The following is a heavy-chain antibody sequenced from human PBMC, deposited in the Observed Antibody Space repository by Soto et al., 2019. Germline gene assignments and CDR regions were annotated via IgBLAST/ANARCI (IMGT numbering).Heavy chain of an antibody. CDR1: GYSFSSFW. D-gene: IGHD5-18*01. V-gene: IGHV5-10-1*01. CDR2: IDPSDSYA. Sequence: GESLKISCKVSGYSFSSFWITWVRQMPGKGLEWMGRIDPSDSYANYSPSFQGHVTFSADKSINTAYLQWSSLKASDTAMYYCGRVRVDKAEGWFDPWGQGTLVTVSS. J-gene: IGHJ5*02. CDR3: GRVRVDKAEGWFDP.